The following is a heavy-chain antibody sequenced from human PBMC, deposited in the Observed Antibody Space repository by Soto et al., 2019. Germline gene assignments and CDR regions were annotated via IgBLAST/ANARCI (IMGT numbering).Heavy chain of an antibody. D-gene: IGHD2-2*01. J-gene: IGHJ5*02. CDR3: AKGVHTTICDKLDP. CDR2: ISGSGDSS. CDR1: GFTFSSYV. Sequence: EVQLLESGGGLVQPGGSLRLSCAASGFTFSSYVINWVRQAPGKGLEWVSCISGSGDSSLYADSVKGRFALSRDNSKNTVFLQMNNLRAEDTAHYYCAKGVHTTICDKLDPWGQGTLVTVSS. V-gene: IGHV3-23*01.